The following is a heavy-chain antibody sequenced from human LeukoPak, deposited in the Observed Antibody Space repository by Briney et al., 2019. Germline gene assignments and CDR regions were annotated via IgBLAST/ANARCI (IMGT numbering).Heavy chain of an antibody. J-gene: IGHJ6*02. D-gene: IGHD2-2*01. Sequence: SETLSLTCTVSGGSVSSGSYYWSWIRQPPGKGLEWIGYIYYSGNTNYNHSLKSRVTISVDTSKNQFSLKLRPVTAADTAVYYCARAAPLLSGDYYGMDVWGQGTTVTVSS. CDR3: ARAAPLLSGDYYGMDV. CDR2: IYYSGNT. V-gene: IGHV4-61*01. CDR1: GGSVSSGSYY.